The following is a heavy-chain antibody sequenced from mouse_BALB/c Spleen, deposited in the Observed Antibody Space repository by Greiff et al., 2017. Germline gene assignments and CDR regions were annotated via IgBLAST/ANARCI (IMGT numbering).Heavy chain of an antibody. CDR1: GFNIKDYY. V-gene: IGHV14-4*02. Sequence: EVQLQQSGAELVRSGASVKLSCTASGFNIKDYYMHWVKQRPEQGLEWIGWIDPENGDTEYAPKFQGKATMTADTSSNTAYLQLSSLTSEDTAVYYCNAWEEYGRAMDDWGQGTAVTVSS. CDR2: IDPENGDT. CDR3: NAWEEYGRAMDD. D-gene: IGHD2-10*02. J-gene: IGHJ4*01.